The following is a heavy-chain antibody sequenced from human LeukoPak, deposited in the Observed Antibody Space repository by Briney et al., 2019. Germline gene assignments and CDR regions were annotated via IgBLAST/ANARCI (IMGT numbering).Heavy chain of an antibody. D-gene: IGHD2-2*01. V-gene: IGHV4-34*01. CDR2: INHNGST. Sequence: SETLSLTCAVYGGSFSGYYWSRIRQPPGKGLEWIGEINHNGSTNYNPSLKSRVTISVDTSKNQFSLKLSSVTAADTAVYYCARGPKDGCSSTSCYAGYYYYYGMDVWGKGTTVTVSS. CDR3: ARGPKDGCSSTSCYAGYYYYYGMDV. CDR1: GGSFSGYY. J-gene: IGHJ6*04.